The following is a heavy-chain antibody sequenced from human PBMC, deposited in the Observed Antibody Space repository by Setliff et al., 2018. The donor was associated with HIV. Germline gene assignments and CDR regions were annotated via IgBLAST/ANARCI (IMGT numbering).Heavy chain of an antibody. D-gene: IGHD3-22*01. CDR1: GATFSTYT. CDR2: IIPILGTADA. Sequence: VASVKVSCKASGATFSTYTINWVRQAPGQGLEWMGGIIPILGTADANYPRKFQGRVTITADESTTIVYMELSSLRSDDTAVYYCATYHYYDSSAYYVDLYYLDYWGQGTLVTVSS. J-gene: IGHJ4*02. V-gene: IGHV1-69*13. CDR3: ATYHYYDSSAYYVDLYYLDY.